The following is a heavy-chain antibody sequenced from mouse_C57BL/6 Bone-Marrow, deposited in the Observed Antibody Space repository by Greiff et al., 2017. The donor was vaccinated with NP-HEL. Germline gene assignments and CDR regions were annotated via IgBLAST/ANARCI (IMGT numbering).Heavy chain of an antibody. D-gene: IGHD1-1*02. CDR2: IDPENGDT. CDR1: GFNIKDDY. CDR3: TTGGFDY. J-gene: IGHJ2*01. Sequence: VQLQQSGAELVRPGASVKLSCTASGFNIKDDYMHWVKQRPEQGLEWIGWIDPENGDTEYASKFQGKATITADTSSNTAYLQLSSLTSEDTAVYYCTTGGFDYWGQGTTLTGSS. V-gene: IGHV14-4*01.